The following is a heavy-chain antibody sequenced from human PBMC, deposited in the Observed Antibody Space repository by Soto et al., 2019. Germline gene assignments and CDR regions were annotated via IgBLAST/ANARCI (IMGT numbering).Heavy chain of an antibody. Sequence: SVKVSCKASGGTFSSYAISWVRQAPGQGLEWMGGIIPIFGTANYAQKFQGRVTITADESTSTAYMELSSLRSEDTAVYYCARSPAESEGGAPIFGVVTDYYYGMDVWGQGTTVTVSS. J-gene: IGHJ6*02. CDR3: ARSPAESEGGAPIFGVVTDYYYGMDV. CDR1: GGTFSSYA. D-gene: IGHD3-3*01. V-gene: IGHV1-69*13. CDR2: IIPIFGTA.